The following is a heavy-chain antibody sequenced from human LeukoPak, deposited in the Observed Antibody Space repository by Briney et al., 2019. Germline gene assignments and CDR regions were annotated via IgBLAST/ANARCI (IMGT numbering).Heavy chain of an antibody. CDR1: GDSISSGDSY. Sequence: SQTLSLTCSVSGDSISSGDSYWSWIRQPAGKGLEWIGRIYTSGSASYNPSLKSRVTISLDTSKNQLSMNLSSVTAAETAVYFCARGSISVVIWGQGTLVTVSS. V-gene: IGHV4-61*02. D-gene: IGHD6-6*01. J-gene: IGHJ4*02. CDR3: ARGSISVVI. CDR2: IYTSGSA.